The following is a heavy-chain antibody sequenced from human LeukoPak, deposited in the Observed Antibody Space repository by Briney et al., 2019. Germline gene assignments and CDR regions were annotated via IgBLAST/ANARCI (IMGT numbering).Heavy chain of an antibody. J-gene: IGHJ1*01. CDR2: ISYDGSNK. V-gene: IGHV3-30*18. D-gene: IGHD3-10*01. CDR1: GFTFSSYG. CDR3: AKDRNYGSGSYSEYFQH. Sequence: GGSLRLSCAASGFTFSSYGMHWVRQAPGKGLEWVAVISYDGSNKYYADSVKGRFTISRDNSKNTLYLQMNSLRAEDTAVYYCAKDRNYGSGSYSEYFQHWGQGTLVIVSS.